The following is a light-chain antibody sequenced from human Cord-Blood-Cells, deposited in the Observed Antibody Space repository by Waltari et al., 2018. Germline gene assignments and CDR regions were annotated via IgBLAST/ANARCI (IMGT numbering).Light chain of an antibody. CDR3: SAYTSSSTWV. CDR1: SSDVGGYNY. J-gene: IGLJ3*02. Sequence: QSALTQPASVSGSPGQSITISCTGTSSDVGGYNYVSWYQQHPGKAPKPMIYDVSNRPSGVSNRFSGSKSGNTASLTISGLQAEDEADYYSSAYTSSSTWVFGGGTKLTVL. CDR2: DVS. V-gene: IGLV2-14*03.